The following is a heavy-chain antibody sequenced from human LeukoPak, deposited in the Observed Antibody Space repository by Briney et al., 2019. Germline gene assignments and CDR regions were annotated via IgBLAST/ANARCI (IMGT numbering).Heavy chain of an antibody. D-gene: IGHD3-10*01. CDR3: GKGRGFSDIGH. Sequence: GRSLRLSCAASGFTFDDYAMHWVRQAPGKGLEWVSGVSWNSDTIGYADSVKGRFTISRDNAKNSPYLQMNSLRAEDTALYYCGKGRGFSDIGHWGQGTLVIVSS. J-gene: IGHJ4*02. CDR2: VSWNSDTI. CDR1: GFTFDDYA. V-gene: IGHV3-9*01.